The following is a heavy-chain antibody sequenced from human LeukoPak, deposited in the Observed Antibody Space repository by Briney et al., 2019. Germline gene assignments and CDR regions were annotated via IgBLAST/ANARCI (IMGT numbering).Heavy chain of an antibody. D-gene: IGHD3-16*02. J-gene: IGHJ4*02. Sequence: GSLRLSCAASGFTFSSYSMNWVRQAPGKGLEWIGEINHSGSTNYNPSLKSRVTISVDTSKNQFSLKLSSVTAADTAVYYCARGSRYNDYVWGSYRYIAPSFDYWGQGTLVTVSS. V-gene: IGHV4-34*01. CDR2: INHSGST. CDR1: GFTFSSYS. CDR3: ARGSRYNDYVWGSYRYIAPSFDY.